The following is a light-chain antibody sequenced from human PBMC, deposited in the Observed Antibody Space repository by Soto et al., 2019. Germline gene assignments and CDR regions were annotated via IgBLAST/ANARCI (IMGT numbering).Light chain of an antibody. CDR2: EVS. Sequence: QSVLTQPASVSGSPGQSITISCTGTSSNVGNYNLVSWYQQHPGKAPKLMIYEVSKRPSGVPDRFSGSKSGNTASLTVSGLQVEDEADYYCISYAGTAYVFGTGTKVTVL. V-gene: IGLV2-14*02. CDR1: SSNVGNYNL. CDR3: ISYAGTAYV. J-gene: IGLJ1*01.